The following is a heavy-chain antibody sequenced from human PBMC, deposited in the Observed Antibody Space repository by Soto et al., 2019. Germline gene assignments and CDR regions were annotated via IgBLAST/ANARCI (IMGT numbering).Heavy chain of an antibody. CDR3: AREGPDCSGGSCYSL. D-gene: IGHD2-15*01. CDR1: GYTFTSYA. Sequence: GASIKVSWKASGYTFTSYAMHWVRQAPGQRLEWMGWINAGNGNTKYSQKFQGRVTITRDTSASTAYMELSSLRSEDTAVYYCAREGPDCSGGSCYSLWGQGTLVTVSS. J-gene: IGHJ4*02. CDR2: INAGNGNT. V-gene: IGHV1-3*01.